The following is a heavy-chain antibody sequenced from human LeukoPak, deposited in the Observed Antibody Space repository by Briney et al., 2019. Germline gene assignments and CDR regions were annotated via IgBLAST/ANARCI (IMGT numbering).Heavy chain of an antibody. CDR2: LYPSGST. CDR1: GGSFSGYY. CDR3: ARVDYGDSVVDY. D-gene: IGHD4-17*01. Sequence: NPSETLSLTCAVYGGSFSGYYWGWIRQPPGKGLEWIGSLYPSGSTYYNPSLKSRVTISVDTSKNQFSLMLSSVTAADTAVYYCARVDYGDSVVDYWGQGTLVTVSS. V-gene: IGHV4-34*01. J-gene: IGHJ4*02.